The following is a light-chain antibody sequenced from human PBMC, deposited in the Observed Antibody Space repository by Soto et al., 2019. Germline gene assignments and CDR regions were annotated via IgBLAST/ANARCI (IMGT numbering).Light chain of an antibody. CDR2: AAS. Sequence: DIQMTQSPSSLSASVGARVTITCRASQDISKNLAWYQQIPGKAPKLLIFAASTLQSGVPSRFRASGVGTYFILTVGGLQPEDAATYYWQPTKGFPLTFGGGTKVEIK. CDR3: QPTKGFPLT. J-gene: IGKJ4*01. CDR1: QDISKN. V-gene: IGKV1-12*01.